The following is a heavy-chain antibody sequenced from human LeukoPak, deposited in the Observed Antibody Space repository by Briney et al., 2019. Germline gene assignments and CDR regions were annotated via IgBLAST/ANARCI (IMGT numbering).Heavy chain of an antibody. Sequence: GASVKVSCKASGYSFTSHYMHWVRQAPGQGLEWMGWISPYNGNTDYAQKLQGRVTMATDTSTSTAYMELRSLRSDDTAVYYCARNRGYSYGYGDYWGQGTLVTVSS. J-gene: IGHJ4*02. CDR3: ARNRGYSYGYGDY. CDR1: GYSFTSHY. D-gene: IGHD5-18*01. CDR2: ISPYNGNT. V-gene: IGHV1-18*04.